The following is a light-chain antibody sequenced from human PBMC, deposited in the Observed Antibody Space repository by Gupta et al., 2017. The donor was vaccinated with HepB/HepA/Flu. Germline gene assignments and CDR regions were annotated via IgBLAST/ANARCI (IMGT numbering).Light chain of an antibody. CDR1: SLRSYY. CDR2: GKS. V-gene: IGLV3-19*01. J-gene: IGLJ2*01. Sequence: SSELPQDPAVSVALGQTVRIPCQGDSLRSYYASWYQQKPGHAPVLVIYGKSNRPSGIQGRFAGSSAGTTAFFIITGAQAEDDAYYYCTSQDSSGHVVFGGGTKLTVL. CDR3: TSQDSSGHVV.